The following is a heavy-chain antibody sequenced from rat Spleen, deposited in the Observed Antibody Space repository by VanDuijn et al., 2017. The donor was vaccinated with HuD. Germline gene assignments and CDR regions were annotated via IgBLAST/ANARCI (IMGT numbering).Heavy chain of an antibody. CDR1: GFTFSDYG. CDR3: ARRHYGYTDYFDY. Sequence: EVQLVESDGGLVQPGRSLKLSCAASGFTFSDYGMAWVRQAPTKGLEWVATISYGDSYGHSSTYYRDSVKGRFTISRDNAKSSLYLQMDGLRSEDTATYYCARRHYGYTDYFDYWGQGVMVTVSS. J-gene: IGHJ2*01. V-gene: IGHV5-29*01. CDR2: ISYGDSYGHSST. D-gene: IGHD1-6*01.